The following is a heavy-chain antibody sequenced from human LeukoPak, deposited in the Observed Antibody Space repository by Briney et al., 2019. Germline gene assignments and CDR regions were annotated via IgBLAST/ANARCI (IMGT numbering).Heavy chain of an antibody. V-gene: IGHV4-59*01. CDR3: ASSSGSYDY. CDR2: IYYSGST. Sequence: PSETLSLTCTVSGGSLSSYYWSWIRQPPGKGLEWIGYIYYSGSTNYNPSLKSRVTISVDTSKNQFSLKLSSVTAADTAVYYCASSSGSYDYWGQGTLVTVSS. CDR1: GGSLSSYY. D-gene: IGHD1-26*01. J-gene: IGHJ4*02.